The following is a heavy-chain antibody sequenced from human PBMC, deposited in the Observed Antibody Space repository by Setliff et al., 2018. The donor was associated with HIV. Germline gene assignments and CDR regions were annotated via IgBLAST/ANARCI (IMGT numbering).Heavy chain of an antibody. J-gene: IGHJ4*02. CDR1: GDSLSSSSYY. Sequence: NPSETLSLTCTVSGDSLSSSSYYWGWIRQPPGKGLEWIGSIFYSGTTYYNPSLESRVTISVDTSKNQFSLKLSSATATDTAVYYCARHGLRFLACFDCWGQGALVTVSS. CDR2: IFYSGTT. CDR3: ARHGLRFLACFDC. V-gene: IGHV4-39*01. D-gene: IGHD3-3*01.